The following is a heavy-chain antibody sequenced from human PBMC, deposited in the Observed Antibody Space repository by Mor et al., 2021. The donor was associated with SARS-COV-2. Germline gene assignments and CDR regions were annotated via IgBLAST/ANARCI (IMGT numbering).Heavy chain of an antibody. D-gene: IGHD1-26*01. Sequence: KGLEWIGSIYYSGSTYYNPSLKGRVTISVDTSKNQFSLKLSSVTAADTAVYYCARLAAGGVADYWGQGTLVTVSS. CDR3: ARLAAGGVADY. J-gene: IGHJ4*02. V-gene: IGHV4-39*01. CDR2: IYYSGST.